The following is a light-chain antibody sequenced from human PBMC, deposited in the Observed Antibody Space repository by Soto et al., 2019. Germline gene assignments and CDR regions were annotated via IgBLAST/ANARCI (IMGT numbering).Light chain of an antibody. V-gene: IGLV1-44*01. CDR3: AAWDDSLNGLWV. CDR2: SNN. J-gene: IGLJ3*02. Sequence: QSVLTQPPSASGTPGQRVTISCSGSSSNIGSNTVNWYQQLPGTAPKLLIYSNNQRPSGVPDRFSGSKSGTSASLAISGLRSEDEADYYCAAWDDSLNGLWVFGGGTKLTVL. CDR1: SSNIGSNT.